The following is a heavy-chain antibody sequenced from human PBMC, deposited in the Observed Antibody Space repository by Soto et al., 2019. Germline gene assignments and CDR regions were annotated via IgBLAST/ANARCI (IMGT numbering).Heavy chain of an antibody. CDR2: IFYSGIT. J-gene: IGHJ6*02. V-gene: IGHV4-31*02. CDR3: VRGVMVRGTGYYYGLDV. CDR1: GGSTTSGGYY. Sequence: SETLSLTCTVAGGSTTSGGYYWNWIRQHPGEGLEWVGYIFYSGITYFNPSLKSRISMSLDTSKNQFSLNLNSVTGADTAVYYCVRGVMVRGTGYYYGLDVWGQGTTVTVSS. D-gene: IGHD3-10*01.